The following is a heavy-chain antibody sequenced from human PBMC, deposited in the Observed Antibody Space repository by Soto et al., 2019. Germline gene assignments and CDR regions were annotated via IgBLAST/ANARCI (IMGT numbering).Heavy chain of an antibody. D-gene: IGHD6-13*01. CDR1: GGSFSGYY. Sequence: QVQLQQWGAGLLKPSETLSLTCAVYGGSFSGYYWSWIRQPPGQGLQLIGEVTHSGSTNYNPSLNRRVPISVDPSKDHSALKLSPVTAAGTAVYYGASPQRWYWPRLGDWFDPWGQETLVTVSS. V-gene: IGHV4-34*01. J-gene: IGHJ5*02. CDR2: VTHSGST. CDR3: ASPQRWYWPRLGDWFDP.